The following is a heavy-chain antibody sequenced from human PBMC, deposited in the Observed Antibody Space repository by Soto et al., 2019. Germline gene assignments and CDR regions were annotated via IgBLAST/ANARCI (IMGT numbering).Heavy chain of an antibody. V-gene: IGHV1-46*01. D-gene: IGHD3-22*01. CDR2: IDPSGGST. J-gene: IGHJ4*02. CDR3: ARVPYDTTGYYAF. Sequence: ASVKVSCKPSGLTFTTYYIHWVRQAPGQGLEWMGMIDPSGGSTTYAQKFQGRITMTSDMSTSTVYMELSSLRSEDTAVYYCARVPYDTTGYYAFWGQGTLVTVSS. CDR1: GLTFTTYY.